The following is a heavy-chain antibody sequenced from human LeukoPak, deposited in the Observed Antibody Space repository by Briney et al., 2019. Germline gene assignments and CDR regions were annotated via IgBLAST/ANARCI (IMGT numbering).Heavy chain of an antibody. J-gene: IGHJ4*02. D-gene: IGHD3-22*01. CDR1: GGSISSYY. CDR3: ARTPYYYEGYFDY. V-gene: IGHV4-59*08. CDR2: IYYSGTT. Sequence: MTSETLSLTCTVSGGSISSYYWSWIRQPPGKGLEWIGYIYYSGTTNYNPSLKSRVTISVDTSKNQFSLKLSSVTAADTAVYYCARTPYYYEGYFDYWGQGTLVTVSS.